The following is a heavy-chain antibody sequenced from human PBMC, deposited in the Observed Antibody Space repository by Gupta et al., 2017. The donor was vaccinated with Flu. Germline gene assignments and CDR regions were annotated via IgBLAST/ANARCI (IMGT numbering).Heavy chain of an antibody. CDR3: ARDVGSGDYDS. V-gene: IGHV3-7*01. Sequence: EMQLVESGGGLVQPGGSLRLSCGAFGFTLSDYWMSWVRQAPGKGPELVANINRDGSVINYMDFVRGRFTISRDNAKNAVYFQMNSLRVDDTAVYYCARDVGSGDYDSWGQGTLVTVSS. J-gene: IGHJ5*01. CDR2: INRDGSVI. D-gene: IGHD4-17*01. CDR1: GFTLSDYW.